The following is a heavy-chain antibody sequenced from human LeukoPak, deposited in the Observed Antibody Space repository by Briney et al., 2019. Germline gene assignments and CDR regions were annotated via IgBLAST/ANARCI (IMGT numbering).Heavy chain of an antibody. CDR2: INPDSGGT. Sequence: ASVKVSCKASGYTFTGYYMHWVRQAPGQGLEWMGWINPDSGGTNYAQKFQGRVTMTRDTSIRTAYMELSRLRSDGTAVYYCARVLFYSSGNKSNRVDYWGQGTLVTVSS. V-gene: IGHV1-2*02. D-gene: IGHD6-19*01. CDR3: ARVLFYSSGNKSNRVDY. CDR1: GYTFTGYY. J-gene: IGHJ4*02.